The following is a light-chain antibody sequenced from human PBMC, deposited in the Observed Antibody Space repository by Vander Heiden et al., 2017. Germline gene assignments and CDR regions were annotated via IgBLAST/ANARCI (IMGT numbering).Light chain of an antibody. CDR1: QTISDS. CDR3: QQSHSTPS. Sequence: DIPMTQSPSSLSASIGDTVTITCRAPQTISDSLNWYQHKPGQAPRLLIYTSSTLQSGVPSRFSGSGSGTDFTPTINGLQPEDFASYFCQQSHSTPSFGQGTKVEIK. J-gene: IGKJ1*01. V-gene: IGKV1-39*01. CDR2: TSS.